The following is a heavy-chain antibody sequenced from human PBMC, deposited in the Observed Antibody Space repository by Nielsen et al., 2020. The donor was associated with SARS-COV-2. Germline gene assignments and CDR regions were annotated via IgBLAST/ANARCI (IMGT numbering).Heavy chain of an antibody. D-gene: IGHD2-2*01. CDR3: ARAGGYCSSTSCYYYYYYYMDV. V-gene: IGHV1-46*01. J-gene: IGHJ6*03. Sequence: ASVKVSCKASGYTFTGYYMHWVRQAPGQGLEWMGIINPSSGSTSYAQKFQGRVTMTRDTSTSTVYMELSSLRSEDTAVYYCARAGGYCSSTSCYYYYYYYMDVWGKGTTVTVSS. CDR1: GYTFTGYY. CDR2: INPSSGST.